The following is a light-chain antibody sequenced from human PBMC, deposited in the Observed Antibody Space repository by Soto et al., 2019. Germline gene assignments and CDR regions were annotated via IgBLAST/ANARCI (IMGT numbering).Light chain of an antibody. J-gene: IGKJ1*01. CDR3: QQFNTSPWT. CDR1: QNINSY. V-gene: IGKV1-5*03. Sequence: IQMTQSPLSLSASVGDKVTLTCRTSQNINSYLSWYQQKPGRAPKLLIYKSSILESGVPSRFSGSGSGTEFTLTISSLQPDDFATYYCQQFNTSPWTFGQGTKVDI. CDR2: KSS.